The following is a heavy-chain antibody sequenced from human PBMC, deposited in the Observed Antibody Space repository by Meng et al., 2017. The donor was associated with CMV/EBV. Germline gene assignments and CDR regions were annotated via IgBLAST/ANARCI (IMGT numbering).Heavy chain of an antibody. J-gene: IGHJ4*02. Sequence: QLQLQDSGPGLVKPSPTLPPPCTGSGGSISSGDYYWSWIRQPPGKGLEWIGYIYYSGSTYYNPSLKSRVTISVDTSKNQFSLKLSSVTAADTAVYYCARVMGPNRTPYYFDYWGQGTLVTVSS. D-gene: IGHD1-14*01. V-gene: IGHV4-30-4*08. CDR1: GGSISSGDYY. CDR2: IYYSGST. CDR3: ARVMGPNRTPYYFDY.